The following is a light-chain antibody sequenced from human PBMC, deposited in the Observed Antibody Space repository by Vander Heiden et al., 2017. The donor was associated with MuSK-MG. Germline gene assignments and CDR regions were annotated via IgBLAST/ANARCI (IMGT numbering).Light chain of an antibody. J-gene: IGLJ1*01. V-gene: IGLV1-40*01. Sequence: QSVLTQPPSVSGAPGQRVTISCTGSSSNIGAGYDVHWYHQPPGSAPKLVIFGNRNRPSGVPDRFSGSKSGTSASLASTGLQAEEEADYYCQSFDSSLSGYVFGSGTKVTVL. CDR2: GNR. CDR3: QSFDSSLSGYV. CDR1: SSNIGAGYD.